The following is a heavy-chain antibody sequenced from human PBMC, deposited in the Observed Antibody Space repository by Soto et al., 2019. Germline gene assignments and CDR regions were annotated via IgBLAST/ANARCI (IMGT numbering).Heavy chain of an antibody. CDR1: GLTFSKFE. J-gene: IGHJ1*01. D-gene: IGHD1-26*01. V-gene: IGHV3-48*03. CDR2: ISSDGTTI. CDR3: VRVGVVARPY. Sequence: SLRLSCEVSGLTFSKFEMTWVRQAPGKGLEWVSSISSDGTTIYYADSVKGRFTISRDNDKNLLYLQMNSLKGEDTATYYCVRVGVVARPYWGQGTPVTVSS.